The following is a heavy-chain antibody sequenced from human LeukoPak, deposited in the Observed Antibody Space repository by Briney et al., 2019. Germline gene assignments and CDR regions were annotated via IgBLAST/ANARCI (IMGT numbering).Heavy chain of an antibody. V-gene: IGHV3-30*03. J-gene: IGHJ4*02. CDR3: TRDIVSISQPYYFDY. CDR1: GFTFSNYG. Sequence: PGGSLRLSCAASGFTFSNYGMHWVRQAPGKGLEWVAVISYDGSNKYYVDSVKGRFTISRDNSKNTLYLQMNSLKTEDTAVYYCTRDIVSISQPYYFDYWGQGTLVTVSS. D-gene: IGHD2-2*01. CDR2: ISYDGSNK.